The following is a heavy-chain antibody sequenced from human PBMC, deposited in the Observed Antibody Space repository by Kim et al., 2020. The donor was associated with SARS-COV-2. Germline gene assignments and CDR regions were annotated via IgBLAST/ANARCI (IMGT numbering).Heavy chain of an antibody. D-gene: IGHD3-9*01. Sequence: GGSLRLSCAASGFTFSSYGMHWVRQAPGKGLEWVAVISYDGSNKYYADSVKGRFTISRDNSKNTLYLQMNSLRAEDTAVYYCAKDLSLRYFDWLPADPNYGMDVWGQGTTVTVSS. V-gene: IGHV3-30*18. J-gene: IGHJ6*02. CDR2: ISYDGSNK. CDR1: GFTFSSYG. CDR3: AKDLSLRYFDWLPADPNYGMDV.